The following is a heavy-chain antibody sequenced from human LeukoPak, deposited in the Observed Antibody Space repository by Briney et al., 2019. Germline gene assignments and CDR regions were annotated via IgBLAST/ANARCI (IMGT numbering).Heavy chain of an antibody. CDR2: ISGSGGST. J-gene: IGHJ4*02. D-gene: IGHD3-22*01. V-gene: IGHV3-23*01. CDR1: GFTFSSYA. CDR3: AKWAVTMIVVVIHYFDY. Sequence: GGSLRLSCAASGFTFSSYAMSWVRQAPGKGLEWVSAISGSGGSTYYADSVKGRFTISRDNSKNTLYLQMNSLRAEDTAVYYCAKWAVTMIVVVIHYFDYWGQGTLVTVSS.